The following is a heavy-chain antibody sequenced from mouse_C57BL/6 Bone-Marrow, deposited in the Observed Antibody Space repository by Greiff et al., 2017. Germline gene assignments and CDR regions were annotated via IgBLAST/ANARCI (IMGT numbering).Heavy chain of an antibody. V-gene: IGHV1-9*01. D-gene: IGHD1-1*01. J-gene: IGHJ2*01. Sequence: QVQLQQSGAELMKPGASVKLSCKATGYTFTGYWIEWVKQRPGHGLEWIGEILPGSGSTNYNGKFKGKATFTADTSSNTAYMQLSSLTTEDSAIYYCAREVLRRVFDYWGQGTTLTVSS. CDR1: GYTFTGYW. CDR3: AREVLRRVFDY. CDR2: ILPGSGST.